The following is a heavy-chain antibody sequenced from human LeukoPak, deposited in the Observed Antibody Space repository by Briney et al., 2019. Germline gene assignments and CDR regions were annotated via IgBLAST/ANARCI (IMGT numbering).Heavy chain of an antibody. CDR1: GGSFSGCY. V-gene: IGHV4-34*01. J-gene: IGHJ6*03. CDR2: INHSGST. D-gene: IGHD3-3*01. Sequence: SETLSLTCAVYGGSFSGCYWSWIRQPPGKGLEWIGEINHSGSTNYNPSLKSRVTISVDTSKNQFSLKLSSVTAADTAVYYCARPARHYDFWSGYPGYYYYMDVWGKGTTVTVSS. CDR3: ARPARHYDFWSGYPGYYYYMDV.